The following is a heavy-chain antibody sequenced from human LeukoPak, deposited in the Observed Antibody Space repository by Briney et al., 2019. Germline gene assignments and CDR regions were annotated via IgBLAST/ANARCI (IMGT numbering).Heavy chain of an antibody. J-gene: IGHJ3*02. D-gene: IGHD6-13*01. CDR3: ARDVPIAADGVIRLDAFDI. CDR1: GFTFSSYN. CDR2: ISSGSSFI. V-gene: IGHV3-21*01. Sequence: PGGSLRLSCAASGFTFSSYNMNWVRQTPGKGLEWVSSISSGSSFIYYADSVKGRFTISRDNAKNSLYLQMNSLRAEDTAVYYCARDVPIAADGVIRLDAFDIWGQGTVVTVSS.